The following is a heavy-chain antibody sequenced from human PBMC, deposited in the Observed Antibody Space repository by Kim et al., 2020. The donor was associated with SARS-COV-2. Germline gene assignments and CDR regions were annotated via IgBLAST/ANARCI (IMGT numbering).Heavy chain of an antibody. CDR2: ISWDSGSI. D-gene: IGHD2-21*01. CDR1: GFTFGAYA. CDR3: AKSSGRYCYNWFDP. J-gene: IGHJ5*02. V-gene: IGHV3-9*01. Sequence: GGSLRLSCAASGFTFGAYAMNWVRQAPGKGLEWVAGISWDSGSIGYADSVKGRFTISRDNAKNSLYLQMNSLRAEDTALYYCAKSSGRYCYNWFDPWGQG.